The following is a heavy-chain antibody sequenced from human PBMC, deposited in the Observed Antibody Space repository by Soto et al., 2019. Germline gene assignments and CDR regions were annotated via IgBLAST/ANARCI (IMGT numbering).Heavy chain of an antibody. J-gene: IGHJ4*02. CDR1: GYTFSIYD. V-gene: IGHV1-18*04. CDR3: ARDPGSAMFDH. CDR2: MNIHKGNT. D-gene: IGHD2-15*01. Sequence: CASVKVSGKASGYTFSIYDISGALQSPGQGLEWMGGMNIHKGNTNYAQILQGRVTMTADTSTSTAYMELRSLRSDDTAVYYCARDPGSAMFDHWGQGTLVTVSS.